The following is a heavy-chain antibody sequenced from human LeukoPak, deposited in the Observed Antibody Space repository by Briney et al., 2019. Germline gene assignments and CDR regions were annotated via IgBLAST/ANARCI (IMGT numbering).Heavy chain of an antibody. Sequence: PGRSLRLSCAASGFTFSSYGMQWVRQAPGKGLEWVAIISYDGRNAYYADSVKGRFTISRDNSKNTLYLQMNSLRVEDTAVYFCARDRSRVSDYWGQGTLVTVSS. D-gene: IGHD3-16*02. CDR2: ISYDGRNA. V-gene: IGHV3-30*03. CDR1: GFTFSSYG. CDR3: ARDRSRVSDY. J-gene: IGHJ4*02.